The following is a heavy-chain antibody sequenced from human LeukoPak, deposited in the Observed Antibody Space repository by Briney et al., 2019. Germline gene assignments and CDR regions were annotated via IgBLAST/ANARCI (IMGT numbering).Heavy chain of an antibody. D-gene: IGHD2-2*01. J-gene: IGHJ3*02. V-gene: IGHV4-4*09. CDR3: ARQKCTSTSCLTKNAFDI. CDR2: IDTSGSS. Sequence: SETLSLTCAVSGSIISDYWSWIRQPPARGREWIGYIDTSGSSNYNPYLKSRVTISVDKSKNQFSLDLSSVTAADTAVYYCARQKCTSTSCLTKNAFDIWGQGTMVTVSS. CDR1: GSIISDY.